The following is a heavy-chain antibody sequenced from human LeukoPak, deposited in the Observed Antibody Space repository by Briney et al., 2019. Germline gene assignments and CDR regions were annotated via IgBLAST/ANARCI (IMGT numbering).Heavy chain of an antibody. CDR3: AKDAQVYSTYDWRWFDP. CDR2: IRYDGSNK. D-gene: IGHD4-11*01. CDR1: GFTFSNYG. J-gene: IGHJ5*02. Sequence: GGSLRLSCAASGFTFSNYGMHWVRQAPGKGLEWVAFIRYDGSNKYYADSVKGRFTISRDNSKNTLYLQMNSLRAEDTAVYYCAKDAQVYSTYDWRWFDPWGQGTLVTVSS. V-gene: IGHV3-30*02.